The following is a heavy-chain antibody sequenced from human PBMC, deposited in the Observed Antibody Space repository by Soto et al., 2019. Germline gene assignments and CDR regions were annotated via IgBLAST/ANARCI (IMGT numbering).Heavy chain of an antibody. CDR2: ISYDGSNK. J-gene: IGHJ5*02. CDR1: GFTFSSYA. Sequence: GGSLRLSCTTSGFTFSSYAMHWVRQAQGKGLEWVAVISYDGSNKYYADSVKGRFTISRDNSKNTLYLQMNSLRAEDTAVYYCARGPVSGGSWWWFDPWGQGTLVTVSS. V-gene: IGHV3-30-3*01. D-gene: IGHD2-15*01. CDR3: ARGPVSGGSWWWFDP.